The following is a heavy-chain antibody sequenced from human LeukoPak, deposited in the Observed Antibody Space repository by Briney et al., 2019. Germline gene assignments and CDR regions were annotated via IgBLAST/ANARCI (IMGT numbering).Heavy chain of an antibody. V-gene: IGHV3-53*01. D-gene: IGHD6-13*01. J-gene: IGHJ3*02. CDR1: GFTVSSNY. CDR3: ARDQADLRAFDI. CDR2: IYSGGST. Sequence: PGGSLRLSCAASGFTVSSNYMSWVRQAPGKGLEWVSVIYSGGSTYYADSVKGRFTISRDNSKNTLYLQMNGLRAEDTAVYYCARDQADLRAFDIWGQGTMVTVSS.